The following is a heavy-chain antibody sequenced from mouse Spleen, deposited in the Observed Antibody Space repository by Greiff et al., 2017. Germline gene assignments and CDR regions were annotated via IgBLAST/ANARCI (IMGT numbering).Heavy chain of an antibody. V-gene: IGHV1-55*01. CDR1: GYTFTSYW. J-gene: IGHJ3*01. CDR2: IYPGSGST. CDR3: ARGPLSGPWFAY. Sequence: QVQLKQSGAELVKPGASVKLSCKASGYTFTSYWINWVKQRPGQGLEWIGDIYPGSGSTNYNEKFKSKATLTVDTSSSTAYMQHSSLTSEDSAVYYCARGPLSGPWFAYWGQGTLVTVSA. D-gene: IGHD1-2*01.